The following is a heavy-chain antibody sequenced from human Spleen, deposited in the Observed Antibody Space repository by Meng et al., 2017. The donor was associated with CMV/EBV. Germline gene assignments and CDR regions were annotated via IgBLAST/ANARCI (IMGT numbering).Heavy chain of an antibody. V-gene: IGHV3-30*04. CDR3: ARASGGIYSTSLDH. Sequence: ASGFTFSSFPMHWVRQAPGKGLEWLTLISFDGTNKFYAASVKGRFTISRDNSKNTVHLQMTGLTPEDTAVYYCARASGGIYSTSLDHWGQGTLVTVS. CDR1: GFTFSSFP. CDR2: ISFDGTNK. J-gene: IGHJ4*02. D-gene: IGHD6-13*01.